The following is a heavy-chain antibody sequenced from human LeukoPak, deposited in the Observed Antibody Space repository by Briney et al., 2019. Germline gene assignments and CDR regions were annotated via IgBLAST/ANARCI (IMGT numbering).Heavy chain of an antibody. Sequence: GGSLRLSCSASGFTFSSYAMHWVRQAPGKGLEYVSAISSNGGSTYYADSVKGRFTISRDNSKNTLYLQMSSLRAEDTAVYYCVKGDIVVVPAAFDYWGQGTLVTVSS. CDR3: VKGDIVVVPAAFDY. CDR1: GFTFSSYA. J-gene: IGHJ4*02. V-gene: IGHV3-64D*06. CDR2: ISSNGGST. D-gene: IGHD2-2*01.